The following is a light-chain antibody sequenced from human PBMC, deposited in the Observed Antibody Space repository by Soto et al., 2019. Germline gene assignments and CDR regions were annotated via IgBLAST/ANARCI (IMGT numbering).Light chain of an antibody. CDR1: SSDVGGYNS. V-gene: IGLV2-14*03. J-gene: IGLJ2*01. CDR2: DVS. CDR3: SSFTSSIDVV. Sequence: QSALTQGASVSGSPGQTITISCTGTSSDVGGYNSVSWYQQHPGKAPKLMIYDVSNRPSGVSNRFSGSKSGNTASLTISGLQAEDEADYYCSSFTSSIDVVFGGGTKLTVL.